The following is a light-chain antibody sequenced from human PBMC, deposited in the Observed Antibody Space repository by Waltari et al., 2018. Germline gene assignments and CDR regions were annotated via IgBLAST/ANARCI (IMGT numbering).Light chain of an antibody. CDR2: DAT. V-gene: IGKV3-11*01. CDR1: QSVDNF. CDR3: HQGTTWPRT. J-gene: IGKJ2*01. Sequence: EIVLTQSPVTLSLSPGQRATLSCRASQSVDNFLGWYHQKAGQDPRLLIYDATKRAPGIPARFSGGGSGTDFTLTISSLEPEDVGLYYCHQGTTWPRTFGQGTKLEI.